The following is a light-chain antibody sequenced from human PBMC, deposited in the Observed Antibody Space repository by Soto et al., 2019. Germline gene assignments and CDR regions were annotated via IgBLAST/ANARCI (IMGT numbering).Light chain of an antibody. CDR2: GAS. Sequence: EIVLTQSPGTLSLSPGERPTLSCRASQRFSRSFLAGYQQKPGQAPRLLVYGASGRATGIPDRFSGSGSGTDFTLTITRLEPEDFAVYYCQQYGNSPITFGQGTRLEIK. V-gene: IGKV3-20*01. J-gene: IGKJ5*01. CDR1: QRFSRSF. CDR3: QQYGNSPIT.